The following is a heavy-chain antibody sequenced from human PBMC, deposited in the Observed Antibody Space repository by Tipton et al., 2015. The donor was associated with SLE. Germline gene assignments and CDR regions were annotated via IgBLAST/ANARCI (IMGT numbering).Heavy chain of an antibody. CDR1: GGSISSGDY. CDR3: ARDHWDSSGWYVYFDY. CDR2: IYYSGST. V-gene: IGHV4-39*07. D-gene: IGHD6-19*01. Sequence: TLYLTCTVSGGSISSGDYWSWIRQPPGKGLEWIGSIYYSGSTYYNPSLKSRVTISVDTSKNQFSLKLSSVTAADTAVYYCARDHWDSSGWYVYFDYWGQGTLVTVSS. J-gene: IGHJ4*02.